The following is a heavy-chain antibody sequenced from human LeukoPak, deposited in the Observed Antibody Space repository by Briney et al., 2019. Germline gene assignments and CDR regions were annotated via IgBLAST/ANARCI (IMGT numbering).Heavy chain of an antibody. V-gene: IGHV4-59*01. CDR2: IYYSGST. J-gene: IGHJ5*02. Sequence: SETLSLTCAVYGGSFSDYYWSWIRQPPGKGLEWIGYIYYSGSTNYNPSLKSRVTISVDTSKNQFSLRLSSVTAADTAVYYCARGDAVKGVCWFDPWGQGTLVTVSS. CDR3: ARGDAVKGVCWFDP. CDR1: GGSFSDYY. D-gene: IGHD4-11*01.